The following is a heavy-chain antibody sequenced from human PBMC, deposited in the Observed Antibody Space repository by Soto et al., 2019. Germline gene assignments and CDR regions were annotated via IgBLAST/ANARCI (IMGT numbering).Heavy chain of an antibody. D-gene: IGHD3-16*02. CDR1: GDSISSGDYC. J-gene: IGHJ4*02. V-gene: IGHV4-30-4*01. CDR2: IYYSGST. Sequence: LSLTCTVSGDSISSGDYCWSWIRQPPGKGLEWIGNIYYSGSTYYNPSLKSRGTISVDTSKNQFSLKLSSVTATDTAVYYCASTMITMGGVIVIEYWGQGTLVTVSS. CDR3: ASTMITMGGVIVIEY.